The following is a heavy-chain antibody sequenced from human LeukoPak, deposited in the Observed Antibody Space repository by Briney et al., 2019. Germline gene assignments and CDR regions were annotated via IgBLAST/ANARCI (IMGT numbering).Heavy chain of an antibody. D-gene: IGHD1-14*01. CDR3: ARESSGDYGDY. Sequence: ASVKVSCKASGYTFTSYAMHWARQAPGQRLEWMGWINAGNGNTKYSQKFQGRVTITRDTSASTAYMELSSLRSEDTAVYYCARESSGDYGDYWGQGTLVTVSS. J-gene: IGHJ4*02. CDR1: GYTFTSYA. CDR2: INAGNGNT. V-gene: IGHV1-3*01.